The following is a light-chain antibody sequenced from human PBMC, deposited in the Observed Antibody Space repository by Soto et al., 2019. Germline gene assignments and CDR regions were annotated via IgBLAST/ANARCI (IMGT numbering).Light chain of an antibody. CDR1: QSISSW. J-gene: IGKJ5*01. CDR2: KAS. V-gene: IGKV1-5*03. CDR3: QQYNSYPT. Sequence: DIQMTQSPSTLSASVGDRVTITCRASQSISSWLAWYQQKPGKAPKLLIYKASSLESGVPSRFSGSGSGTEFTLNISSLQPDDFATYYCQQYNSYPTFDQGTRPEIK.